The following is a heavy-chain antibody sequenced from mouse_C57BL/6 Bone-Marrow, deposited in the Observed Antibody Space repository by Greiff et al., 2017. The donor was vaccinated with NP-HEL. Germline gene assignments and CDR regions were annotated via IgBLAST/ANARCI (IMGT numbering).Heavy chain of an antibody. CDR1: GYTFTSYW. Sequence: QVQLKQPGAELVKPGASVKLSCKASGYTFTSYWMHWVKQRPGQGLEWIGMIHPNSGSTNYNEKFKSKATLTVDKSSSTAYMQLCSLTSVDSAVYYCARPDHYFDYWGQGTTLTVSS. CDR3: ARPDHYFDY. CDR2: IHPNSGST. V-gene: IGHV1-64*01. J-gene: IGHJ2*01.